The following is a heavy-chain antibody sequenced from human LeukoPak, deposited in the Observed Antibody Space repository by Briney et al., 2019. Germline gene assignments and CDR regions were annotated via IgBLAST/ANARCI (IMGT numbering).Heavy chain of an antibody. D-gene: IGHD1-26*01. V-gene: IGHV4-61*02. CDR1: GGSISSGSYY. J-gene: IGHJ3*02. Sequence: SQTLSLTCTVSGGSISSGSYYWSWIRQPAGKGLEWIGRIYTGGSTNYNPSLKSRVTISVDTSKNQFSLKLSSVTAADTAVYYCARDKTSGSRRYDAFDIWGQGTMVTVSS. CDR3: ARDKTSGSRRYDAFDI. CDR2: IYTGGST.